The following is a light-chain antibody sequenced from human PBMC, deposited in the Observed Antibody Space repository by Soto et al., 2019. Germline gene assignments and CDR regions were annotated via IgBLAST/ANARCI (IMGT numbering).Light chain of an antibody. CDR2: DVT. CDR3: CSYAGSYSYG. J-gene: IGLJ1*01. CDR1: TNNVGNYNY. V-gene: IGLV2-11*01. Sequence: QSALTQPRSVSGSPGQSVTISCTGTTNNVGNYNYVSWYQQHPSKAPKLMISDVTERPSGVPDRFSASKSGITASLTISGLQAEDEADYYCCSYAGSYSYGFGTGTKVTVL.